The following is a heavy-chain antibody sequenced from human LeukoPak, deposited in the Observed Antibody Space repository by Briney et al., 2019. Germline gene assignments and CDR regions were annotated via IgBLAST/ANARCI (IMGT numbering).Heavy chain of an antibody. CDR2: ISSSGSTI. CDR3: GRIAINANNGMDV. D-gene: IGHD1/OR15-1a*01. J-gene: IGHJ6*02. V-gene: IGHV3-11*01. Sequence: NPGGSLRLSCAASGFTFSDYYMSWIRQAPGKGLEWVSYISSSGSTIYYADSVKGRFTISRDNAKNSLYLQMNSLRAEDTAVYYCGRIAINANNGMDVWGQGTTVTVSS. CDR1: GFTFSDYY.